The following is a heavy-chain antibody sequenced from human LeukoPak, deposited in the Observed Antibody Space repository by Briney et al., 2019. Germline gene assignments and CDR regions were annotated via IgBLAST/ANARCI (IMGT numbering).Heavy chain of an antibody. CDR1: GYTFTSYD. D-gene: IGHD6-13*01. CDR2: MNPNSGNT. J-gene: IGHJ5*02. V-gene: IGHV1-8*01. Sequence: ASVKVSCKASGYTFTSYDINWVRQATGQGLEWMGWMNPNSGNTGYAQKFQGRVTMTRSTSISTAYMELSSLRSEDTAVCYCARVRPQRYSSSWYLTMYNWFDPWGQGTLVTVSS. CDR3: ARVRPQRYSSSWYLTMYNWFDP.